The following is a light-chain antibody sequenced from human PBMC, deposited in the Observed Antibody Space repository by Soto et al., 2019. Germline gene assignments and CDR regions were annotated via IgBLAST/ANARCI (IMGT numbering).Light chain of an antibody. V-gene: IGKV1-33*01. CDR1: QDISNY. J-gene: IGKJ4*02. CDR2: DAS. CDR3: LQYEDLPLT. Sequence: DTQMTQSPSSLSASVGDRVTITCQASQDISNYLNWYQPKPGKAPKLLIFDASNVETGVPSRFSGSGSGTDFTFSIHSLQPEDAATYYFLQYEDLPLTFGGGTKVLIK.